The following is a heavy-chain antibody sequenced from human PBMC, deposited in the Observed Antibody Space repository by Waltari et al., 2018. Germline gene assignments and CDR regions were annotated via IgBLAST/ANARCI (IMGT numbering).Heavy chain of an antibody. D-gene: IGHD1-26*01. J-gene: IGHJ4*02. CDR1: GGTFSSYA. V-gene: IGHV1-69*10. CDR3: GRGSGGGSYYYYFDY. CDR2: IIHIHVIT. Sequence: QVQLVQSGAEVKKPGSSVKVSCKASGGTFSSYAISWVRQAPGQGLEWMGGIIHIHVITNKEQKCKARVTITADKSTSTAYMELSSLRCGGAAVDYWGRGSGGGSYYYYFDYWGQGTLVTVSS.